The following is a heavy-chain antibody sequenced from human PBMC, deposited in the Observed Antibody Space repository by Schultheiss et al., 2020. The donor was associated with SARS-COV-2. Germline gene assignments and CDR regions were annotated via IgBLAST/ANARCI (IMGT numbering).Heavy chain of an antibody. J-gene: IGHJ6*03. V-gene: IGHV4-34*01. CDR1: GGSFSGYY. D-gene: IGHD3-3*01. CDR2: IYHSGST. Sequence: SETLSLTCAVYGGSFSGYYWSWIRQPPGKGLEWIGSIYHSGSTYYNPSLKSRVTISVDTSKNQFSLKLSSVTAADTAVYYCAREPNKGVTIFGVVTPYYYYYYYMDVWGKGTTVTVSS. CDR3: AREPNKGVTIFGVVTPYYYYYYYMDV.